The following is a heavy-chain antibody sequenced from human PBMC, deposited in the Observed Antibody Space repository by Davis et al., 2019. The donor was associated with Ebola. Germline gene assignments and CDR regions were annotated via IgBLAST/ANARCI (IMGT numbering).Heavy chain of an antibody. CDR1: GFTFSSYA. V-gene: IGHV3-48*03. Sequence: GESLKISCAASGFTFSSYAMNWVRQAPGKGLEWLSYISDSGSTTWYTDSVRGRFTIARDNAKNSVFLQMDSLRVEDTAIYYCVPGTWIRGQGIRVTVSS. J-gene: IGHJ4*02. D-gene: IGHD5-18*01. CDR3: VPGTWI. CDR2: ISDSGSTT.